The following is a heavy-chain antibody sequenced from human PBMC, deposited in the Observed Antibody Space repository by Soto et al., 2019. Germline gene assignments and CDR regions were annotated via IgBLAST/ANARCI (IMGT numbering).Heavy chain of an antibody. CDR1: GFTSSSYA. CDR3: AKGGSGAAAGGYYYYGMDV. J-gene: IGHJ6*02. Sequence: GGSLRLSCAASGFTSSSYAMHWVRQAPGKGLEWVAVISYDGRNKYYADSVKGRITISRDNSKNTLYLQMNSLRAEETAVNHCAKGGSGAAAGGYYYYGMDVWGQGTTVTVSS. D-gene: IGHD6-13*01. CDR2: ISYDGRNK. V-gene: IGHV3-30*18.